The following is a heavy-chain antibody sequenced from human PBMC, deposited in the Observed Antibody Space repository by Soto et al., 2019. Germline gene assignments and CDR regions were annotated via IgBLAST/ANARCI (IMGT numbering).Heavy chain of an antibody. CDR1: GFTFSSYA. CDR2: ISYDGSNK. CDR3: ARPLWTDDYNWGYFDL. V-gene: IGHV3-30-3*01. Sequence: QVQLVESGGGVVQPGRSLRLSSAASGFTFSSYAMHWVRQAPGKGLEWVAVISYDGSNKYYADSVKGRFTISRDNSKNXLYLQMNSLRAEDTSVYYCARPLWTDDYNWGYFDLWGRGTLVTVSS. J-gene: IGHJ2*01. D-gene: IGHD4-4*01.